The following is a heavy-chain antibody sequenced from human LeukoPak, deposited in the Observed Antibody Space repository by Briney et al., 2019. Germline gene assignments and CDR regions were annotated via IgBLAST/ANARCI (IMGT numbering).Heavy chain of an antibody. CDR1: GFTFSSYG. J-gene: IGHJ4*02. V-gene: IGHV3-30*02. Sequence: PGGSLRLSCAASGFTFSSYGMHWVRQAPGKGLEWVAFIRYDGSNKYYADSVKGRFTISRDNSKNTLYLQMNSLRAEDTAVYYCAKDHWGVVATYFDYWGQGTLVTVSS. CDR2: IRYDGSNK. D-gene: IGHD5-12*01. CDR3: AKDHWGVVATYFDY.